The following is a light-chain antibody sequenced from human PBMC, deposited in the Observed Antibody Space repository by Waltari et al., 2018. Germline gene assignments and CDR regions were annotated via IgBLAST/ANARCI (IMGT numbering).Light chain of an antibody. J-gene: IGKJ2*01. CDR2: TTS. Sequence: DIQMTQSPSSLSASVVDRVTITCRASQSIRKFLNWYHQMPGKAPKLLIYTTSSLKGGVPSRFSGSGSGTESTLTISSLQPEDFGTYFCQQGDSMLYTFGQGTKVEMK. V-gene: IGKV1-39*01. CDR3: QQGDSMLYT. CDR1: QSIRKF.